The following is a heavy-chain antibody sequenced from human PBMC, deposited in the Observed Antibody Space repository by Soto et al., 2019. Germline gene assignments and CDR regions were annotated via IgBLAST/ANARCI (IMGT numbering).Heavy chain of an antibody. D-gene: IGHD2-21*02. CDR3: ARSIVVVTALDY. J-gene: IGHJ4*02. Sequence: GASVKVSCKASGYTFTSYDINWVRQATGQGLEWMGWINPNSGGTNYAQKFQGWVTMTRDTSISTAYMELSRLRSDDTAVYYCARSIVVVTALDYWGQGTLVTVS. CDR1: GYTFTSYD. CDR2: INPNSGGT. V-gene: IGHV1-2*04.